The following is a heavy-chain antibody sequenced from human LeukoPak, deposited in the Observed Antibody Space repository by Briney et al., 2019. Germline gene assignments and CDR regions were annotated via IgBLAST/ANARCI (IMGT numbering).Heavy chain of an antibody. V-gene: IGHV3-23*01. J-gene: IGHJ4*02. D-gene: IGHD3-10*01. CDR2: ISGSGGST. CDR3: AHTGRYYDSGMSGRPVGY. Sequence: QPGGSLRLSCAASGFTFSNYAMSWVRQAPGKGLEWVSVISGSGGSTYYADSVKGRFTISSDNSKNTLYLQMNSLRAEDTAVYYCAHTGRYYDSGMSGRPVGYRGQVTPDTVSS. CDR1: GFTFSNYA.